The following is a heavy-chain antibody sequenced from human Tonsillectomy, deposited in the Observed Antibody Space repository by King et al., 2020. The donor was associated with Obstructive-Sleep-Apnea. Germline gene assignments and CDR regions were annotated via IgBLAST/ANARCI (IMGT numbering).Heavy chain of an antibody. Sequence: VQLVESGGGLVKPGGSLRLSCVGSGFIFSNAWMTWVRQAPGKGLEWVGRLKSKPAGWTIDYAAPVKGRFIISRDDSQNTLYLQMNSLKSEDTAVYYCTTIGSGNYYNYWGQGTLVTVSS. D-gene: IGHD3-10*01. J-gene: IGHJ4*02. V-gene: IGHV3-15*01. CDR2: LKSKPAGWTI. CDR1: GFIFSNAW. CDR3: TTIGSGNYYNY.